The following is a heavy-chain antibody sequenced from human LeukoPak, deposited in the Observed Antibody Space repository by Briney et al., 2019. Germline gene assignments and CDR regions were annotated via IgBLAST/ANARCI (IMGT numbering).Heavy chain of an antibody. CDR2: INSDGTWT. Sequence: GGSLRLSFAASGLTFSNYWAHWVRQAPGKGPVWLSRINSDGTWTSYADSVKGRFTISRDDAMNMLYLEMSSLRDEDMAVYYCVAAAPHIDYWGQGTLVTVSS. D-gene: IGHD6-13*01. J-gene: IGHJ4*02. CDR3: VAAAPHIDY. CDR1: GLTFSNYW. V-gene: IGHV3-74*01.